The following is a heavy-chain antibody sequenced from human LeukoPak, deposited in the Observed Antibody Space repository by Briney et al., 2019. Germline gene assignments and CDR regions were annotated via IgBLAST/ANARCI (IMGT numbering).Heavy chain of an antibody. CDR1: GFTFSTYW. CDR2: IVSDGSTT. D-gene: IGHD4-23*01. J-gene: IGHJ3*02. V-gene: IGHV3-74*01. CDR3: AKSVPVVNAFDI. Sequence: GGSLRLSCAASGFTFSTYWMHWVRQAPGKGLVWVSRIVSDGSTTTYADSVKGRFTISRDNAKNTLYLQMNSLRAEDTAVYYCAKSVPVVNAFDIWGQGTMVTVSS.